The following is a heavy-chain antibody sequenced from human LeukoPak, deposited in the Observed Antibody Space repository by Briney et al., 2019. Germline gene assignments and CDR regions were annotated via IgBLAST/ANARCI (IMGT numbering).Heavy chain of an antibody. J-gene: IGHJ6*02. CDR2: IKQDGNEK. CDR3: ARSETTYYYDSSVYFYYYYGMDV. Sequence: GGSLRLSCAASGFTVSNYWMTWVRQAPGKGLEWVANIKQDGNEKYYVDSVKGRFTISRDNAKNSLYLQMNSLRAEDTAVYYCARSETTYYYDSSVYFYYYYGMDVWGQGTTVTVSS. V-gene: IGHV3-7*01. D-gene: IGHD3-22*01. CDR1: GFTVSNYW.